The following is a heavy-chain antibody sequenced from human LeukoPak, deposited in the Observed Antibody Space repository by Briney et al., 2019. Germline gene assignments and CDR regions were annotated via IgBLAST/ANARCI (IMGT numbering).Heavy chain of an antibody. CDR1: GFTFRSYG. V-gene: IGHV3-30*03. CDR3: AISRSPLWEGDAFDI. CDR2: ISYDGRNK. D-gene: IGHD1-26*01. Sequence: GGSLRLSCAASGFTFRSYGMHWVRQAPGKGLEWVAVISYDGRNKYYADSVKGRFTIYRDNSKNTLYLQMISLRAEGTAVYYCAISRSPLWEGDAFDIWGQGTMVTVSS. J-gene: IGHJ3*02.